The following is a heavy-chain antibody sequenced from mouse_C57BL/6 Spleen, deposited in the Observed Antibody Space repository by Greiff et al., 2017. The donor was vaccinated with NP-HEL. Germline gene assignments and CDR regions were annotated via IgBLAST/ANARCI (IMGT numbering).Heavy chain of an antibody. CDR3: ARYSYYYAMDY. CDR1: GYSITSGYY. CDR2: ISYDGSN. Sequence: EVKLQESGPGLVKPSQSLSLTCSVTGYSITSGYYWNWIRQFPGNKLEWMGYISYDGSNNYNPSLKNRISITRDTSKNQFFLKLNSVTTEDTATYYCARYSYYYAMDYWGQGTSVTVSS. J-gene: IGHJ4*01. V-gene: IGHV3-6*01.